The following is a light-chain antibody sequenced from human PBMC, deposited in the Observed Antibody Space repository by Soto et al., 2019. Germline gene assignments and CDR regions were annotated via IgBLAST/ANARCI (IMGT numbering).Light chain of an antibody. V-gene: IGLV2-11*01. CDR1: SSDVGGYNY. Sequence: QSALTQPRSVSGSPGQSVTISCTGTSSDVGGYNYVSWYQHHPGKAPKLMIYDVSKRPSGVPDRFSGSKSGNTASLTISGLQAEDEAHYYCCSYAGTYTLVFGGGTQLTVL. CDR3: CSYAGTYTLV. J-gene: IGLJ3*02. CDR2: DVS.